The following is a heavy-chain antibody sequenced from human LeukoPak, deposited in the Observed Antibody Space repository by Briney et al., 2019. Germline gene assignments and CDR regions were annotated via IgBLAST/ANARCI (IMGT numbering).Heavy chain of an antibody. V-gene: IGHV3-15*01. CDR3: TTEADGDYFDY. Sequence: GGSLRLSCAASGFTFSSYWMSWVRQAPSKGLEWVGLIKSKANGETRDYAAPVKGRFTISRDDSKNTLYLQMNSLKTEDTAVYYCTTEADGDYFDYWGQGTLVTVSS. D-gene: IGHD4-17*01. CDR2: IKSKANGETR. J-gene: IGHJ4*02. CDR1: GFTFSSYW.